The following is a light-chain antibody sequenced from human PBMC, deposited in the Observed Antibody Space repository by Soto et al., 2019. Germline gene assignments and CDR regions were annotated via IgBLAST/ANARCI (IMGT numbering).Light chain of an antibody. CDR1: QSISSY. Sequence: DIQMTQSPSSLSASVGDRVTITCRASQSISSYLNWYQQKPGKAPKLLIYAASSLQSGVPSRFSGSGSGTDFTLTISSLQPEDFAPYSGQQSYSTPPSTFGPGTKVISN. V-gene: IGKV1-39*01. CDR2: AAS. CDR3: QQSYSTPPST. J-gene: IGKJ3*01.